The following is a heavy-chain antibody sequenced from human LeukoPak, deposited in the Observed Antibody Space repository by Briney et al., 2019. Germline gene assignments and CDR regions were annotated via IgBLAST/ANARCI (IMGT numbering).Heavy chain of an antibody. Sequence: GGSLRLSCAASGFTFSSYGMHWVRRAPGKALEWVAFIRYDGSNEYYADSVKGRFTISRDNSKNTLSLQMNSLRAEDTAVYYCATTIAVRSSSFDYWGQGTLVTVSS. CDR3: ATTIAVRSSSFDY. CDR1: GFTFSSYG. CDR2: IRYDGSNE. J-gene: IGHJ4*02. D-gene: IGHD6-6*01. V-gene: IGHV3-30*02.